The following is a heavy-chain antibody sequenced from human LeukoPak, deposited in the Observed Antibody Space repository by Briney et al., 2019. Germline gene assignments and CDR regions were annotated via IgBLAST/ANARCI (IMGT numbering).Heavy chain of an antibody. J-gene: IGHJ4*02. CDR1: GGCFSGYY. CDR2: INHSGST. CDR3: VRRGRYSRATFDY. Sequence: PSETLSLTCAVYGGCFSGYYWSWIRQPPGKGLEWIGEINHSGSTNYNPSLKSRVTISVDTSKNQFSLKLSSVTAADTAVYYCVRRGRYSRATFDYWGQGTLVTVSS. D-gene: IGHD1-26*01. V-gene: IGHV4-34*01.